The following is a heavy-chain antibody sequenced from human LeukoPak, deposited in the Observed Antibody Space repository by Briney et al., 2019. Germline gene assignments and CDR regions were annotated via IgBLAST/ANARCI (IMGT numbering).Heavy chain of an antibody. V-gene: IGHV3-53*01. CDR1: GFTVSSNY. J-gene: IGHJ4*02. CDR2: IYSGGST. Sequence: GGSLRLSCAASGFTVSSNYMSWVRQAPGKGLEWVSVIYSGGSTYYADSVKGRFTISRDNSKNTLYLQMNSLRAEDTAVYYCARVYYDSTYYFDYWGQGTLVTVSS. CDR3: ARVYYDSTYYFDY. D-gene: IGHD3-22*01.